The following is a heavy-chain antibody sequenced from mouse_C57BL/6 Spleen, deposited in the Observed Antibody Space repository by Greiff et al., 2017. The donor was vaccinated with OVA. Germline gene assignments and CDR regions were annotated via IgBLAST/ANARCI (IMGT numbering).Heavy chain of an antibody. CDR3: ASKDYGRFAY. J-gene: IGHJ3*01. CDR2: IDPSDSYT. D-gene: IGHD2-4*01. V-gene: IGHV1-50*01. Sequence: QVQLQQPGAELVKPGASVKLSCKASGYTFTSYWMRWVKQRPGQGLEWIGEIDPSDSYTNYNQKFKGKATLTVDTSSSTAYMQLSSLTSEDSAVYYCASKDYGRFAYWGKGTLVTVSA. CDR1: GYTFTSYW.